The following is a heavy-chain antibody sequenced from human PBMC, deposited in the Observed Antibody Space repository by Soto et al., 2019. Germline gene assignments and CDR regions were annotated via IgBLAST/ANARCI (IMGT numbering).Heavy chain of an antibody. Sequence: SETLSVTSSVSSGSVSSSSYYWGWIRQPPEKGLEWIGSIYYSGSTYYNPSLKSRVTISIDTFKNQFSLKLSYVTAADTAVYYCASGYGDYGSWGQGTLVTVSS. D-gene: IGHD4-17*01. CDR3: ASGYGDYGS. CDR2: IYYSGST. V-gene: IGHV4-39*01. CDR1: SGSVSSSSYY. J-gene: IGHJ4*02.